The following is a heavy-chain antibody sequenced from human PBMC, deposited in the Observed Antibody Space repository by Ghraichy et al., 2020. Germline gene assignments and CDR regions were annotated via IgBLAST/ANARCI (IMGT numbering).Heavy chain of an antibody. Sequence: SVKVSCKASGGTFSSYAISWVRQAPGQGLEWMGGIIPIFGTANYAQKFQGRVTITADKSTSTAYMELSSLRSEDTAVYYCASQARYSSSWQAFDYWGQGTLVTVSS. CDR2: IIPIFGTA. D-gene: IGHD6-13*01. J-gene: IGHJ4*02. CDR1: GGTFSSYA. V-gene: IGHV1-69*06. CDR3: ASQARYSSSWQAFDY.